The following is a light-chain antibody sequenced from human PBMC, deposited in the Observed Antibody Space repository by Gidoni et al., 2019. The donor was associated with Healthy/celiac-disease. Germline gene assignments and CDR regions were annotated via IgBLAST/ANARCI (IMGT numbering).Light chain of an antibody. J-gene: IGKJ3*01. CDR1: QGISSY. Sequence: AIRMTQSPSSFSASTGDRVTITCRASQGISSYLAWYQQKPGKAPKLLIYAASTLQRGVPSRFSGSGSGTDFTLTISCLQSEDFATYYCQQYYSYPPFTFGPETKVDIK. CDR3: QQYYSYPPFT. CDR2: AAS. V-gene: IGKV1-8*01.